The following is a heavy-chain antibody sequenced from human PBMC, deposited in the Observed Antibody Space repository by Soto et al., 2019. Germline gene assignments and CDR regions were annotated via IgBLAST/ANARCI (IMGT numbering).Heavy chain of an antibody. CDR3: ARARDGFWSGYSFYYYGMDV. V-gene: IGHV1-2*04. CDR2: INPNSGGT. Sequence: PGASVKVSCKASGYTFTGYYMHWVRQAPGQGLEWMGWINPNSGGTNYAQKFQGWVTMTRDTPISTAYMELSRLRSDDTAVYYCARARDGFWSGYSFYYYGMDVWGQGTTVTVSS. D-gene: IGHD3-3*01. CDR1: GYTFTGYY. J-gene: IGHJ6*02.